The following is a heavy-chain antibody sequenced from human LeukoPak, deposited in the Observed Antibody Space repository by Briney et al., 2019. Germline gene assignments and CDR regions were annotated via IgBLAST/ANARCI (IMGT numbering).Heavy chain of an antibody. Sequence: GESLKISCKGSGYSFTTYWIGWVRQMPGKGLEWMGIIYPDDSDTRYSPSFQGQVTISADKSISTAYLQWSSLKASDTAMYYCARSPYISSSFDYWGQGTLLTVSS. D-gene: IGHD6-6*01. CDR1: GYSFTTYW. CDR3: ARSPYISSSFDY. V-gene: IGHV5-51*01. J-gene: IGHJ4*02. CDR2: IYPDDSDT.